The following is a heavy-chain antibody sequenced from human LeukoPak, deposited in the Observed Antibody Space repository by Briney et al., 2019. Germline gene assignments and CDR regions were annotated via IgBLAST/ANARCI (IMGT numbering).Heavy chain of an antibody. CDR1: GFTFSTYA. J-gene: IGHJ5*02. CDR3: AKDKGYSSGWYLLDP. Sequence: GGSLRLSCAASGFTFSTYAMNWVRQAPGKGLEWVSAISGSGDNTYHADSVKGRFSISRDNSKNTLYLQMNTLRAEDTAVYYCAKDKGYSSGWYLLDPWGQGTLVTVSS. D-gene: IGHD6-19*01. V-gene: IGHV3-23*01. CDR2: ISGSGDNT.